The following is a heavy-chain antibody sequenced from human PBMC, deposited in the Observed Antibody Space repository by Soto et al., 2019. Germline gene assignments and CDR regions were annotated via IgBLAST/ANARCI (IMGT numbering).Heavy chain of an antibody. CDR2: ISGSGGST. Sequence: PGGSLRLSCAASGLTFRSYAMSWIRQAPGKGLEWVSAISGSGGSTYYADSVKGRFTISRDNSKNTLYLQMNSLRAEDTAVYYCPKDGGITMIYRTDYWGQGTLVTVSS. CDR1: GLTFRSYA. D-gene: IGHD3-22*01. V-gene: IGHV3-23*01. CDR3: PKDGGITMIYRTDY. J-gene: IGHJ4*02.